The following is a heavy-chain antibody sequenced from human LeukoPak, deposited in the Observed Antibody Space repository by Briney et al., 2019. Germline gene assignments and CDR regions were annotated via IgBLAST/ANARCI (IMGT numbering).Heavy chain of an antibody. CDR2: IYSDDGT. Sequence: GGSLRLSCAASGFTVSTYYMTWVRQSPGKGLEWVSVIYSDDGTYYADSVKGRFTTSRDTLKNTVYLQMNNLRAEDTAVYYCARALYSSGWYGVSPGVWGQGTTVTVSS. J-gene: IGHJ6*02. CDR1: GFTVSTYY. V-gene: IGHV3-66*01. D-gene: IGHD6-19*01. CDR3: ARALYSSGWYGVSPGV.